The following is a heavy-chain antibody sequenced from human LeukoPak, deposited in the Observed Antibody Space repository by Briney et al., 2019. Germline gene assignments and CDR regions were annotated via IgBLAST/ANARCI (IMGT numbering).Heavy chain of an antibody. CDR3: AKAPLFDY. J-gene: IGHJ4*02. CDR1: GFAFSSSD. V-gene: IGHV3-30*02. Sequence: GGSLRLSCAASGFAFSSSDIHWVRQAPGKGLEWVSFIRYDGSDENYADSVKGRFTISRDNSKNTLYLQMNGLTTEDTAVYYCAKAPLFDYWGQGTLVNVS. CDR2: IRYDGSDE.